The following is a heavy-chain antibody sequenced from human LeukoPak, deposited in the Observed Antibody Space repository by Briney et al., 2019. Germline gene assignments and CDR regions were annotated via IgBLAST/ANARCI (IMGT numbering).Heavy chain of an antibody. J-gene: IGHJ4*02. V-gene: IGHV1-24*01. CDR1: GYTLTELS. D-gene: IGHD3-9*01. CDR3: ATGRSDDILTGYYNHGPDY. CDR2: FDPEDGET. Sequence: ASVKASCKVSGYTLTELSMHWVRQAPGKGLEWMGGFDPEDGETIYAQKFQGRVTMTEDTSTDTAYMELSSLRSEDTAVYYCATGRSDDILTGYYNHGPDYWGQGTLVTVSS.